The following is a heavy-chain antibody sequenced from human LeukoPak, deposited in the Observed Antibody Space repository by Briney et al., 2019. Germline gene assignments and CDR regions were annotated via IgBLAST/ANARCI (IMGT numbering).Heavy chain of an antibody. Sequence: GGSLRLSCAASGFTFSSYAMHWVRQAPGKGLEWVAVISYDGSNKYYADSVKGRFTISRDNSKNTLYLQMNSLRAEDTAVYYCAREGDVIAAVSGWFDPWGQGTLVTVSS. CDR2: ISYDGSNK. J-gene: IGHJ5*02. CDR3: AREGDVIAAVSGWFDP. CDR1: GFTFSSYA. V-gene: IGHV3-30-3*01. D-gene: IGHD6-13*01.